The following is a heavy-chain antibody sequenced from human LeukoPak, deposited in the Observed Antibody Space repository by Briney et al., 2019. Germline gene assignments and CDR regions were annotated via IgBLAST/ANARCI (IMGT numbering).Heavy chain of an antibody. CDR2: IYYSGNT. V-gene: IGHV4-59*12. CDR1: GGSISNYY. D-gene: IGHD7-27*01. Sequence: PSETLSLTCTVSGGSISNYYWNWIRQPPGRGLEWIGNIYYSGNTYYNPSLKSRVTISVDMSKNQFSLKLSSMTAADTAVYYCARDAYWGSRFDPWGQGTLVTVSS. J-gene: IGHJ5*02. CDR3: ARDAYWGSRFDP.